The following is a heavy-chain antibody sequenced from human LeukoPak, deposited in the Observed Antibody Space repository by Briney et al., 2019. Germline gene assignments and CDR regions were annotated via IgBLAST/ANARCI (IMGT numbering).Heavy chain of an antibody. J-gene: IGHJ4*02. V-gene: IGHV5-51*01. CDR2: IYPGDSDT. Sequence: GESLKIPCQGSGYSFTSYWIGWVRQMPGKGLEWMGIIYPGDSDTRYSPSFQGQVTISADKSISTAYLLWSSLKASDTAMYYCARSGGSPPNYFDYWGQGTLVTVSS. CDR1: GYSFTSYW. D-gene: IGHD2-15*01. CDR3: ARSGGSPPNYFDY.